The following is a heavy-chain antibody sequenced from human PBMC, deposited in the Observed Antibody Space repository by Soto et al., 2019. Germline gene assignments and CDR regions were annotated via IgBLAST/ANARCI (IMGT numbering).Heavy chain of an antibody. Sequence: PGGSLRLSCAASGFTFSSYGMHWVRQAPGKGLEWVAVILFDGSNQYYTDSVKGRFTISRDNSKNTLFLQMNSLRAEDTAVYYCVRDDDHEDNGFDSWGQGTLVTVSS. J-gene: IGHJ5*01. V-gene: IGHV3-33*01. CDR2: ILFDGSNQ. CDR1: GFTFSSYG. CDR3: VRDDDHEDNGFDS.